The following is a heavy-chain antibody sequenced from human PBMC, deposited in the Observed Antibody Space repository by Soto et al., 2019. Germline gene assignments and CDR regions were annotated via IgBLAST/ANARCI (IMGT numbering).Heavy chain of an antibody. Sequence: QVQLVESGGGVVQPGRSLRLSCAASGFTFSSYAMHWVRQAPGKGLEWVAVISYDGSNKYYADSVKGRFTISRDNSKNTLYLQMNSLRAEDTAVYYCASSSSSWSTFDYWGQGTLVTVSS. CDR2: ISYDGSNK. D-gene: IGHD6-13*01. CDR3: ASSSSSWSTFDY. CDR1: GFTFSSYA. J-gene: IGHJ4*02. V-gene: IGHV3-30-3*01.